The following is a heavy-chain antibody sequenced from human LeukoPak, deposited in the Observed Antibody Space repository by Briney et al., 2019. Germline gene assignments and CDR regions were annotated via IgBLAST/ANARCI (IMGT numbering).Heavy chain of an antibody. CDR1: GFIFSNYW. CDR3: ARGPGRELQAFDI. D-gene: IGHD1-26*01. CDR2: IKEDGSEI. V-gene: IGHV3-7*01. J-gene: IGHJ3*02. Sequence: GGSLRLSCAASGFIFSNYWMTWVRQTPGKGLEFVANIKEDGSEIFYLDSVKGRFTISRDNAKNSVYLQMNSLRAEDTAVYYCARGPGRELQAFDIWGQGTMVTVSS.